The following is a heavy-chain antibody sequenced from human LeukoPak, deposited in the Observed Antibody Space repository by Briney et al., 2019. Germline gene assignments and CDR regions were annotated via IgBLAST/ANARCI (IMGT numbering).Heavy chain of an antibody. CDR1: ASTSSSYA. D-gene: IGHD1-26*01. CDR2: ITGSGGST. CDR3: AKLWELLLIFDY. Sequence: PGASLRPSCAPSASTSSSYAMTWVRHAPGKGLQWVSAITGSGGSTYYADSVKGRFTISRDNSKNTLYLQMNSLRAEDTAVYYCAKLWELLLIFDYWGQGTLVTVSS. J-gene: IGHJ4*02. V-gene: IGHV3-23*01.